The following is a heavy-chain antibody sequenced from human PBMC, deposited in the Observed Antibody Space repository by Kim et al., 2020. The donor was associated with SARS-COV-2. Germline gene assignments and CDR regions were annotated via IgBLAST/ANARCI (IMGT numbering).Heavy chain of an antibody. CDR2: IIPIFGTA. Sequence: SVKVSCKASGGTFSSYAISWVRQAPGQGLEWMGGIIPIFGTANYAQKFQGRVTVTADESTSTAYMELSSLRSEDTAVYYCARPSVAAGYYRHYYCYYGMDVWGQGTTVTVSS. D-gene: IGHD3-22*01. CDR1: GGTFSSYA. J-gene: IGHJ6*02. CDR3: ARPSVAAGYYRHYYCYYGMDV. V-gene: IGHV1-69*13.